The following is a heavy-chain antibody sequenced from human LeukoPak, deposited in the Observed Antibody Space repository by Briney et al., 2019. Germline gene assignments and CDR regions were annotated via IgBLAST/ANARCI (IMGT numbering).Heavy chain of an antibody. J-gene: IGHJ4*02. D-gene: IGHD5-18*01. CDR2: ISYDGSNK. CDR1: GFTFSSYA. V-gene: IGHV3-30-3*01. Sequence: GGSLRLSCAASGFTFSSYAMHWVRQAPGKGLEWVAVISYDGSNKYYADSVKGRFTISRDNSKNTLYLQMNSLRAEDTAVYYCARDREYRYGYRYYLDYWSQGTVVTVYS. CDR3: ARDREYRYGYRYYLDY.